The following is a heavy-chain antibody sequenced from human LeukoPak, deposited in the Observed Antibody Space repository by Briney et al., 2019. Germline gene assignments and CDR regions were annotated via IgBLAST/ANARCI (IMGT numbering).Heavy chain of an antibody. CDR3: TTDRPPITIRGGGDAFDI. CDR1: GFTFSNAW. CDR2: IKNKTDGGTT. Sequence: PGGSLRLACAPSGFTFSNAWMSCVRQAPGKGREWVGRIKNKTDGGTTDYAAPVKGRFTISRDDSKNTLYLQMNSLKTEDTAVYYCTTDRPPITIRGGGDAFDIWGQGTMVTVSS. V-gene: IGHV3-15*01. J-gene: IGHJ3*02. D-gene: IGHD3-9*01.